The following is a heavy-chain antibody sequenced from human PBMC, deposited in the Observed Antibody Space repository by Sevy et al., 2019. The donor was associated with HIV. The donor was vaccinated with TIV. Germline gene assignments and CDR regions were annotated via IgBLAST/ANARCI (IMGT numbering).Heavy chain of an antibody. CDR2: IRSKAYGGTT. J-gene: IGHJ4*02. V-gene: IGHV3-49*04. D-gene: IGHD6-19*01. CDR1: GFTFGDYA. Sequence: GGCLRLSCTASGFTFGDYAMSWVRQAPGKGLEWVGFIRSKAYGGTTEYAASVKGRFTISRDDSKSIAYLQMNSLKTEDTAVYYCTRVRTAVAGTIRYFDYWGQGTLVTISS. CDR3: TRVRTAVAGTIRYFDY.